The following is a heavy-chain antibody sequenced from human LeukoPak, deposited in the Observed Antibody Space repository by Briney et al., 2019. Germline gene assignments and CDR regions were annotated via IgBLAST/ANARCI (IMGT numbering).Heavy chain of an antibody. CDR1: GGSISSYY. CDR3: ARYQYQLLSRYYYYYMDV. V-gene: IGHV4-59*01. J-gene: IGHJ6*03. Sequence: PSETLSLTCTVSGGSISSYYWSWIRQPPGKGLEWIGYIYYSGSTNYNPSLKSRVTISVDTSKNQFSLKLSSVTAADTAVYYCARYQYQLLSRYYYYYMDVWGKGTTVTVSS. CDR2: IYYSGST. D-gene: IGHD2-2*01.